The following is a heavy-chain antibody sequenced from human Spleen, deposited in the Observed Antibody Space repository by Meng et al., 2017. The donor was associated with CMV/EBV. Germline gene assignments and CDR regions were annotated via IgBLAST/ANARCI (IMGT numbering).Heavy chain of an antibody. V-gene: IGHV3-30*04. CDR3: ARAYYEATHYYYVLAY. J-gene: IGHJ4*02. D-gene: IGHD3-22*01. CDR2: ISSDGDKK. Sequence: SGLTFVHYAMHWVCQAPGKGLEWVAVISSDGDKKYYTDSVKGRFTISRDNSKNTLYLQMDSLRAEDTAVYFCARAYYEATHYYYVLAYWGLGTLVTVSS. CDR1: GLTFVHYA.